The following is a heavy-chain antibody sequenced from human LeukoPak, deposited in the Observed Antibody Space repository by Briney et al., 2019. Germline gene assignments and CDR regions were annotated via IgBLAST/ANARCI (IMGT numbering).Heavy chain of an antibody. CDR3: ATHINWNYAGILDY. CDR1: GGTFSSYA. Sequence: GASVKVSCKASGGTFSSYAISWVRQAPGQGLEWMGGIIPIFGTANYAQKFQGRVTITADESTSTAYMELSRLTSDDTAVYFCATHINWNYAGILDYWGQGALVTVSS. CDR2: IIPIFGTA. D-gene: IGHD1-7*01. V-gene: IGHV1-69*13. J-gene: IGHJ4*02.